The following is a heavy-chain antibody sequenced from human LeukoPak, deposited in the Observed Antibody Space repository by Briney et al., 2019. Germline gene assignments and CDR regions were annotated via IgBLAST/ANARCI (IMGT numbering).Heavy chain of an antibody. CDR1: GFTFSSYA. CDR2: ISYDGSNK. Sequence: PGGSLGLSCAASGFTFSSYAMHWVRQAPGKGLEWVAVISYDGSNKYYADSVKGRFTISRDNSKNTLYLQMNSLRAEDTAVYYCARDRTRDGYNQGRVFDYWGQGTLVTVSS. CDR3: ARDRTRDGYNQGRVFDY. V-gene: IGHV3-30-3*01. J-gene: IGHJ4*02. D-gene: IGHD5-24*01.